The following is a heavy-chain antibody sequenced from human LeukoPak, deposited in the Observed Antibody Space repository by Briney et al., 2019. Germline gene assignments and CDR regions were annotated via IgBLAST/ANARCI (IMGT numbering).Heavy chain of an antibody. Sequence: ASVKVSCKASGYTFTSYDINWVRQATGQGLEWMGWMNPNSGNTGYAQKFQGRVTMTRNTSISTAYMELSSLRSEDTAVYYCARVYCTHGVCYDGAGDYWGQRTLVTVSS. CDR2: MNPNSGNT. D-gene: IGHD2-8*01. CDR3: ARVYCTHGVCYDGAGDY. J-gene: IGHJ4*02. V-gene: IGHV1-8*01. CDR1: GYTFTSYD.